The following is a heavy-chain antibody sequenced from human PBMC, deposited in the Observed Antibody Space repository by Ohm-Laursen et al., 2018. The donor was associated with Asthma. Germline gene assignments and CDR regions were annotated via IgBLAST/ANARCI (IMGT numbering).Heavy chain of an antibody. V-gene: IGHV3-48*02. CDR2: ISSSSSTI. CDR1: GYTFSRYS. Sequence: SLRLSCAASGYTFSRYSIHRVRQVPGKGLEWVSYISSSSSTIYYADSVKGRFTISRDNAKNSLYLQMNSLRDEDTAVYYCVIVPYQPYGMDVWGQGTTVTVSS. CDR3: VIVPYQPYGMDV. D-gene: IGHD2-2*01. J-gene: IGHJ6*02.